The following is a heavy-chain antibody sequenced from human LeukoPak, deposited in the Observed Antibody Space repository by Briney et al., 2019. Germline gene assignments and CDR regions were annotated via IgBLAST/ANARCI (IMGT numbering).Heavy chain of an antibody. V-gene: IGHV3-43D*03. CDR1: GFTFDDYA. Sequence: GGSLRLSCAASGFTFDDYAMHWVRQAPGKGLEWVSLISWDGGSTYYADSVKGRFTISRDNSKNSLYLQMNSLRAEDTALYYCAKDTSTGYPMLTPYDSSGYVGAPDYWGQGTLVTVSS. CDR2: ISWDGGST. CDR3: AKDTSTGYPMLTPYDSSGYVGAPDY. J-gene: IGHJ4*02. D-gene: IGHD3-22*01.